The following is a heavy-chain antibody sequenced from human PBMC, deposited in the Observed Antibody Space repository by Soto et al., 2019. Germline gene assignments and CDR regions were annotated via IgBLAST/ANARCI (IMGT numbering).Heavy chain of an antibody. J-gene: IGHJ4*02. V-gene: IGHV3-23*05. D-gene: IGHD2-15*01. CDR1: GLTFNRHS. Sequence: GSLSHSWEAAGLTFNRHSMYWVRQAPGTGLEWVSTIDPSGANTHYADSVKGRFIIFRENSRNTLALQMNSLRAADTDLYYCVSWVPARVGDWGRGTPVTV. CDR2: IDPSGANT. CDR3: VSWVPARVGD.